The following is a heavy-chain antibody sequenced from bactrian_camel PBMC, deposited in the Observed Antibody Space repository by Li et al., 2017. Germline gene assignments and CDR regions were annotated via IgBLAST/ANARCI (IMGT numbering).Heavy chain of an antibody. V-gene: IGHV3S10*01. CDR3: ATDSPAACEYCSDGYCSLLLGY. Sequence: DVQLVESGGGSVQAGGSLRLSCEYSMRFMRCQYDMSWERQAPGKAREFVSVLASGTTTSYADNVKGRFTISQDAATKVLYLHMNDLKPEDTAIYYCATDSPAACEYCSDGYCSLLLGYRGQGTQVTVS. CDR2: LASGTTT. CDR1: MRFMRCQYD. D-gene: IGHD2*01. J-gene: IGHJ4*01.